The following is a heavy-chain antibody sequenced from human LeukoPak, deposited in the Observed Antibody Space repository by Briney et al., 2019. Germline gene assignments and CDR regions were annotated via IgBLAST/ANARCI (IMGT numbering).Heavy chain of an antibody. CDR2: ISGSGGST. J-gene: IGHJ6*03. CDR1: GFTFSSYA. Sequence: GGSLRLSCAASGFTFSSYAMSWVRQAPGKGLEWVSAISGSGGSTYYADSVKGRFVISRDNSENRLYLQMNSLRVEDTAVYYCAKDWIYGDYYYYYYMDVWGKGTTVTVSS. D-gene: IGHD4-17*01. CDR3: AKDWIYGDYYYYYYMDV. V-gene: IGHV3-23*01.